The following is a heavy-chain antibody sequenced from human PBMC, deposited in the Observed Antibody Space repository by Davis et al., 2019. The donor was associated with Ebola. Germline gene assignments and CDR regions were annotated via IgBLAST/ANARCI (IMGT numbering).Heavy chain of an antibody. CDR3: AKSGLSFGVVKYHYGMDV. CDR2: ISSINNYI. J-gene: IGHJ6*04. D-gene: IGHD3-3*01. CDR1: GFTFSSYN. Sequence: GGSLRLSCVVSGFTFSSYNMNWVRQAPGKGLEWVSSISSINNYIYYADSVKGRFTISRDNSKKTLYLQMNSLRAEDTAVYYCAKSGLSFGVVKYHYGMDVWGKGTTVTVSS. V-gene: IGHV3-21*04.